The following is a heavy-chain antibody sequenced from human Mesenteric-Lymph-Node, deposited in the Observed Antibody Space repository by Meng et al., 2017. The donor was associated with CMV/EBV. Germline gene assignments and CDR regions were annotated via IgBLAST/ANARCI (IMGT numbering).Heavy chain of an antibody. CDR3: ARDDGSGSPFGY. CDR2: ITTGGSDT. D-gene: IGHD3-10*01. Sequence: GGSLRLSCAASGFTVGKSGMHWVRQAPGKGLVWVSHITTGGSDTSYADSVKGRFTISRDNAKNTLDLQMNSLTADDSAIYYCARDDGSGSPFGYWGQGTLVTVSS. V-gene: IGHV3-74*01. CDR1: GFTVGKSG. J-gene: IGHJ4*02.